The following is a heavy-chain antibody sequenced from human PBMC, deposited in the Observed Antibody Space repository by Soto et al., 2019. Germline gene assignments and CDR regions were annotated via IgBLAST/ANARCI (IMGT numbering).Heavy chain of an antibody. V-gene: IGHV4-34*01. J-gene: IGHJ4*02. CDR2: INHSGST. D-gene: IGHD5-18*01. CDR1: GGSFSGYY. CDR3: ARGGRLVGYSYGYRPNFDH. Sequence: ASETLSLTCAVYGGSFSGYYWSWIRQPPGKGLEWSGEINHSGSTNYNPSLKSRVTISVDTSKNQFSLKLSSVTAADTAVYYCARGGRLVGYSYGYRPNFDHWGQGTLVTVSS.